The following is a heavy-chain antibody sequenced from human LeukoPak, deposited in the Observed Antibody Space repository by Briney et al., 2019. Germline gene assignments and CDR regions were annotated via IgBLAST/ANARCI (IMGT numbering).Heavy chain of an antibody. Sequence: ASVKVSCKTSGYPFTTYEINWVRQAAGQGLEWMGWVHPDTGYADYAQKFQGRVTMTRDTSITTAYMELSGLRSDDTAVYFCARGPRNDPWGQGTLVTVSS. CDR2: VHPDTGYA. J-gene: IGHJ5*02. CDR1: GYPFTTYE. CDR3: ARGPRNDP. D-gene: IGHD1-14*01. V-gene: IGHV1-8*01.